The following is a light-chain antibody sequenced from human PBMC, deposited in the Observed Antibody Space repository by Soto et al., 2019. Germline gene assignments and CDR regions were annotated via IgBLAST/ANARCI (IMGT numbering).Light chain of an antibody. CDR1: QSISSW. CDR2: DAS. J-gene: IGKJ1*01. Sequence: DIQMTQSPSTLSASVGDRVTITCRASQSISSWLAWYQQKPGKAPKLLIYDASSLESGVPSRFRGSGSGTEFTPTISSLQPDDFETYYCQQYNSYPWTLAQGTKVDIK. V-gene: IGKV1-5*01. CDR3: QQYNSYPWT.